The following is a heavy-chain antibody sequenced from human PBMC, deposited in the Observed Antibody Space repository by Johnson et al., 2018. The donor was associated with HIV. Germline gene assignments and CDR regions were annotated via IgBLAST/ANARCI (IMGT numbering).Heavy chain of an antibody. D-gene: IGHD6-19*01. CDR1: GFTFSSYA. CDR3: AGPRAVAGGGAFDI. CDR2: ISYDGSNK. V-gene: IGHV3-30*04. J-gene: IGHJ3*02. Sequence: QVQLVESGGGVVQPGRSLRLSCAASGFTFSSYAMHWVRQAPGKGLEWVAVISYDGSNKYYADSVKGRFTISRDNAKHTLYLQMNSLRAEDTAVYYCAGPRAVAGGGAFDIWGQGTMVTVSS.